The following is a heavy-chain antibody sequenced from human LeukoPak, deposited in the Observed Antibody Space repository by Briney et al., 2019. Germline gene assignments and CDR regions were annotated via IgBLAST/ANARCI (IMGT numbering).Heavy chain of an antibody. V-gene: IGHV5-51*01. CDR3: ARRGGGYCSGTSCYDPRENWFDP. CDR1: GYSFTSYW. D-gene: IGHD2-2*01. J-gene: IGHJ5*02. Sequence: GESLKISCKGSGYSFTSYWIGWVRQMPGKGLEWMGIIYPGDSDTRYSPSFQGQVTISADKSISTAYLQWSSLKASDTAMYYCARRGGGYCSGTSCYDPRENWFDPWGQGTLVTVSS. CDR2: IYPGDSDT.